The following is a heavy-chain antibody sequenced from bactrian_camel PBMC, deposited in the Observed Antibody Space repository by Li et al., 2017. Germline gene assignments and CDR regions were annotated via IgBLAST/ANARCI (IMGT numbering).Heavy chain of an antibody. CDR2: IYKDGSNT. D-gene: IGHD2*01. CDR3: AADRHYRSCRVSGRIPVLAY. J-gene: IGHJ4*01. CDR1: GFTISGNL. V-gene: IGHV3-2*01. Sequence: HVQLVESGGGLVQPGGSLRLSCAASGFTISGNLMSWVRQAPGKGLEWVSSIYKDGSNTDYADSVEGRFTISRDSAENTMYLQMNSLKVEDTAVYYCAADRHYRSCRVSGRIPVLAYWGQGTQVTVS.